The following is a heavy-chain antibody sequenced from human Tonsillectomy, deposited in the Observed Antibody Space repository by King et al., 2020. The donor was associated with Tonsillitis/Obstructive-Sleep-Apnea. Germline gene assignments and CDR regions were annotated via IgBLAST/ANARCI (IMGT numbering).Heavy chain of an antibody. Sequence: QLVQSGAEVKKPGASVKVSCKASGYTFTSYGISWVRQAPGQGLEWMGWISAYNGNTNYAQKLQGRVTMTTDTSTSTAHMELRSLGSDDTAVYYCGREDSSSWYAGGDYCGQGTLVTVSS. D-gene: IGHD6-13*01. CDR1: GYTFTSYG. V-gene: IGHV1-18*01. J-gene: IGHJ4*02. CDR3: GREDSSSWYAGGDY. CDR2: ISAYNGNT.